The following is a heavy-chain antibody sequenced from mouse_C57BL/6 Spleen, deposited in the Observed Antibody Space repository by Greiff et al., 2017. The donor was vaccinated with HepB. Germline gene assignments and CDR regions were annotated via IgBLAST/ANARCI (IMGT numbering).Heavy chain of an antibody. J-gene: IGHJ1*03. CDR3: ARSIRTDGHWYFDV. CDR1: GYTFTSYT. V-gene: IGHV1-4*01. Sequence: QVQLQQSGAELARPGASVKMSCKASGYTFTSYTMHWVNQRPGQGLEWIGYINPSSGYTKYNQKFKDKATLTADKSSSTAYMQLSSLTSEDSAVYYCARSIRTDGHWYFDVWGTGTTVTVSS. D-gene: IGHD2-3*01. CDR2: INPSSGYT.